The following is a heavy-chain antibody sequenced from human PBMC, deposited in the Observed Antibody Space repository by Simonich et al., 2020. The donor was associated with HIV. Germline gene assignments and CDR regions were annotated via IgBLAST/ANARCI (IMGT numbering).Heavy chain of an antibody. CDR3: AREDYSGSATYPGDY. V-gene: IGHV7-4-1*01. CDR1: GYTFTNYA. CDR2: INTNTGTP. D-gene: IGHD3-10*01. Sequence: QVQLVQSGAEVKKPGASMKVSCKASGYTFTNYAINWVRQAPGQGLECRGWINTNTGTPTYAKDFTGRFVFSLKTSVSTAYLQIRSLKAEDTAVYFCAREDYSGSATYPGDYWGQGTLVTVSS. J-gene: IGHJ4*02.